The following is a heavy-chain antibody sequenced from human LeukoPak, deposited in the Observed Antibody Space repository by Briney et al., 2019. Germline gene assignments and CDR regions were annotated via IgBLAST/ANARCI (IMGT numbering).Heavy chain of an antibody. D-gene: IGHD4-17*01. J-gene: IGHJ4*02. CDR3: ARGYDYGDYDFDY. CDR2: IYYSGST. CDR1: GGSISSYY. V-gene: IGHV4-59*06. Sequence: PSETLSLTCTVSGGSISSYYWSWIRQHPGKGLEWIGYIYYSGSTYYNPSLKSRVTISVDTSKNQFSLKLSSVTAADTAVYYCARGYDYGDYDFDYWGQGTLVTVSS.